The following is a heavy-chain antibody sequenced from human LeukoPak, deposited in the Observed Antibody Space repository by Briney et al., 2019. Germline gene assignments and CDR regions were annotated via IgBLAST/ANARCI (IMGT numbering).Heavy chain of an antibody. CDR3: AKTLLGIGGYYFDY. D-gene: IGHD7-27*01. Sequence: GGSLRLSCAASVVTFSSYAMSWGRAAPGEGVEWVSAISGSGDSTYYADSVKGRLTISRDNSKNTLYLQMNSLRAEDTAVYYCAKTLLGIGGYYFDYWGQGTLVTVSS. J-gene: IGHJ4*02. CDR2: ISGSGDST. CDR1: VVTFSSYA. V-gene: IGHV3-23*01.